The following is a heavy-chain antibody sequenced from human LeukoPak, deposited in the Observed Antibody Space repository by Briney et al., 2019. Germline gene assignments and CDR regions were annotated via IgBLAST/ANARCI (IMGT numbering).Heavy chain of an antibody. J-gene: IGHJ3*02. CDR3: AKGHYYDSSGYPGSDAFDI. CDR2: IYTNEDT. D-gene: IGHD3-22*01. CDR1: GGSISSYY. Sequence: SETLSLTCTVSGGSISSYYWSWIRQPAGKGLEWIGRIYTNEDTYYNPSLKSRVTMSVDTSKNQVSLTLTSVTAADTAVYYCAKGHYYDSSGYPGSDAFDIWGQGTMVTVSS. V-gene: IGHV4-4*07.